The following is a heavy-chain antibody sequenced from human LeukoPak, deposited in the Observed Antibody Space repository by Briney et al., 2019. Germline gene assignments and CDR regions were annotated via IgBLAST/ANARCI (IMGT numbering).Heavy chain of an antibody. Sequence: GGSLRLSCAASGFTFSTYGMNWVRQAPGKGLEWVSGIGPSGDKTYYADSVKGRFTISRENSKNMVYLQMNSLRAEDTAVYYCARDDKRGYSYGWKYWGQGTLVTVSS. D-gene: IGHD5-18*01. CDR1: GFTFSTYG. J-gene: IGHJ4*02. V-gene: IGHV3-23*01. CDR2: IGPSGDKT. CDR3: ARDDKRGYSYGWKY.